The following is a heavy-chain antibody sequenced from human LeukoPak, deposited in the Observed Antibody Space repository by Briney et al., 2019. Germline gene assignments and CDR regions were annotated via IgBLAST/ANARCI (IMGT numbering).Heavy chain of an antibody. Sequence: SETLSLTCTVSGGSIRSYYWSWIRQPRGKGLEWIGYIYYSGSTNYNPSLKSRVTISVDTSKNQFSLKLSSVTAADTAVYYCATSDYWGQGTLVTVSS. CDR3: ATSDY. V-gene: IGHV4-59*01. CDR1: GGSIRSYY. CDR2: IYYSGST. J-gene: IGHJ4*02.